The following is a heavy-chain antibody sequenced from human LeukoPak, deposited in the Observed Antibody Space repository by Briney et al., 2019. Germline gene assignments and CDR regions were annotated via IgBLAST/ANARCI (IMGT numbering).Heavy chain of an antibody. CDR1: GGSIRSNY. Sequence: SETLPLTCPVSGGSIRSNYWSWIRQPPGKGLEWIGYIYYSGSTNCNPSLKSRVTISVDTSKNQFSLKLSSVTAADTAVYYCARVEKGLFEYWGQGTLVTVSS. CDR2: IYYSGST. V-gene: IGHV4-59*01. CDR3: ARVEKGLFEY. J-gene: IGHJ4*02. D-gene: IGHD1-1*01.